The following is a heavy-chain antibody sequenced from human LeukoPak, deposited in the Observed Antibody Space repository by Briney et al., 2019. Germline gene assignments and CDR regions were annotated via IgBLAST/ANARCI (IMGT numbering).Heavy chain of an antibody. CDR3: ARTYGYSSGWYPFDY. V-gene: IGHV3-30*04. CDR2: ISYDGSNK. CDR1: GFTFDDYA. D-gene: IGHD6-19*01. J-gene: IGHJ4*02. Sequence: PGGSLRLSCAASGFTFDDYAMHWVRQAPGKGLEWVAVISYDGSNKYYADSVKGRFTISRDNSKNTLYLQMNSLRAEDTAVYYCARTYGYSSGWYPFDYWGQGTLVTVSS.